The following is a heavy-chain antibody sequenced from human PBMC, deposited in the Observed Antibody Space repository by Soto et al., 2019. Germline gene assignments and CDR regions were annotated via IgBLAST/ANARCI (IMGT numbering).Heavy chain of an antibody. CDR3: ARRYHDYSNYAVPGMDV. D-gene: IGHD4-4*01. J-gene: IGHJ6*02. Sequence: QVQLQESGPGLVKPSQTLSLTCTVSGGSISSGGYYWSWIRQHPGKGLEWIGYIYYSGSTYYNPSLKSRVTISVDTSKNQFSLKLSSVTAADTAVYYCARRYHDYSNYAVPGMDVWGQGTTVTVSS. CDR1: GGSISSGGYY. V-gene: IGHV4-31*03. CDR2: IYYSGST.